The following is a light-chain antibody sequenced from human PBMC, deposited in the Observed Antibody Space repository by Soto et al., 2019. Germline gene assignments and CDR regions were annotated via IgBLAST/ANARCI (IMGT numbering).Light chain of an antibody. CDR1: QSVSSNY. J-gene: IGKJ3*01. Sequence: IVLTQSPDTLYLSPAERATLSCRASQSVSSNYVAWYQQKPGQAPRLLTHGSSSRATGVPDRFSGRGSGTTFTLVISRLEPEDFAVYYCQQYGTSPFTLGQGTNVD. CDR2: GSS. CDR3: QQYGTSPFT. V-gene: IGKV3-20*01.